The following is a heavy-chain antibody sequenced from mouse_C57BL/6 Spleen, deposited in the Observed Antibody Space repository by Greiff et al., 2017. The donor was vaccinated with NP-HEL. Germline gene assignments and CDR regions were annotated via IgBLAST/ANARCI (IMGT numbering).Heavy chain of an antibody. D-gene: IGHD1-1*01. V-gene: IGHV1-59*01. J-gene: IGHJ4*01. Sequence: QVQLQQPGAELVRPGTSVKLSCKASGYTFTSYWMHWVKQRPGQGLEWIGVIDPSDSYTNYNQKFKGKATLTVDTSSSTAYMQLSSLTSEDSAVYYCERMGYYGSSSMDYWGQGTSVTVSS. CDR1: GYTFTSYW. CDR2: IDPSDSYT. CDR3: ERMGYYGSSSMDY.